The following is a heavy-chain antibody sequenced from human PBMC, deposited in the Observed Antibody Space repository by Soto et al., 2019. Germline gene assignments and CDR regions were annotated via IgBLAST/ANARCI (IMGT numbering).Heavy chain of an antibody. J-gene: IGHJ6*02. CDR2: ISSSSSDI. D-gene: IGHD6-25*01. V-gene: IGHV3-21*01. Sequence: PGGSLRLSCAASGFTFSTYTMIWVRQAPGKGLEWVSDISSSSSDIHYADSVKGRFTISRDNAKKSLYLLMNYLRADDTAVYYCARGRDGYNSGMDVWGQGTTVTVS. CDR1: GFTFSTYT. CDR3: ARGRDGYNSGMDV.